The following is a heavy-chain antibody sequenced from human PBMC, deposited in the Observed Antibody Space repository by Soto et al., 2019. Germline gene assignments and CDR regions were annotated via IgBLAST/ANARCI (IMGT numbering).Heavy chain of an antibody. CDR3: AGGYCTNGVCFNPYWFDP. D-gene: IGHD2-8*01. Sequence: PSETLSLTCAVYGGSFSGYYWSWIRQPPGKGLEWIGEINHSGSTNYNPSLKSRVTISVDTSKNQFSLKLSSVTAADTAVYYCAGGYCTNGVCFNPYWFDPWGQGTLVTVSS. CDR1: GGSFSGYY. V-gene: IGHV4-34*01. CDR2: INHSGST. J-gene: IGHJ5*02.